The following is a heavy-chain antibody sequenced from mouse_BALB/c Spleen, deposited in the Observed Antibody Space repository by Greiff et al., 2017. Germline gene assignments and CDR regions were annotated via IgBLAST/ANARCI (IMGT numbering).Heavy chain of an antibody. CDR2: INPGSGGT. CDR3: ASGSSPYWYFDV. D-gene: IGHD1-1*01. Sequence: QVQLQQSGAELVRPGTSVKVSCKASGYAFTNYLIEWVKQRPGQGLEWIGVINPGSGGTNYNEKFKGKATLTADKSSSTAYMQLSSLTSDDSAVYFCASGSSPYWYFDVWGAGTTVTVSS. J-gene: IGHJ1*01. V-gene: IGHV1-54*01. CDR1: GYAFTNYL.